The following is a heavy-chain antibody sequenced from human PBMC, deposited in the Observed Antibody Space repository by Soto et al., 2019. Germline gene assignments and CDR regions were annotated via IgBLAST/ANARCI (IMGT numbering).Heavy chain of an antibody. D-gene: IGHD1-20*01. CDR2: ISHDGSSQ. CDR3: ASPPVGISMKLVGFEI. CDR1: GFTFRGYA. V-gene: IGHV3-30-3*01. J-gene: IGHJ3*02. Sequence: LVESGGGVVQPGRSLRLSCEASGFTFRGYAMHWVRQAPGKGPEWVAVISHDGSSQFYTDSVKGRFYISRDNSRNKMFLQMNSLRPEDTAVYYCASPPVGISMKLVGFEIWGQGTMVTVSS.